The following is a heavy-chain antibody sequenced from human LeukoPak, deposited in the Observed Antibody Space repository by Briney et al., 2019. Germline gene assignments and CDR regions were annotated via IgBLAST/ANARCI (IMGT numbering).Heavy chain of an antibody. CDR1: GGSISSYY. D-gene: IGHD5-18*01. CDR2: IYYSGST. Sequence: SETLSLTCTVSGGSISSYYWSWIRQPPGKGLEWIGSIYYSGSTYYNPSLKSRVTISVDTSKNQFSLKLSSVTAADTAVYYCARVAGGYSYGYPDYWGQGTLVTVSS. J-gene: IGHJ4*02. CDR3: ARVAGGYSYGYPDY. V-gene: IGHV4-59*12.